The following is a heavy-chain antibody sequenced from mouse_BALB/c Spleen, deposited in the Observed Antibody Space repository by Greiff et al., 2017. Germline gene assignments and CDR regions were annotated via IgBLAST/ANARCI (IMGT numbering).Heavy chain of an antibody. J-gene: IGHJ2*01. Sequence: EVQRVESGPSLVKPSQTLSLTCSVTGDSITSGYWNWIRKFPGNKLEYMGYISYSGSTYYNPSLKSRISITRDTSKNQYYLQLNSVTTEDTATYYCARSPHYGSSYYFDYWGQGTTLTVSS. D-gene: IGHD1-1*01. CDR1: GDSITSGY. CDR2: ISYSGST. V-gene: IGHV3-8*02. CDR3: ARSPHYGSSYYFDY.